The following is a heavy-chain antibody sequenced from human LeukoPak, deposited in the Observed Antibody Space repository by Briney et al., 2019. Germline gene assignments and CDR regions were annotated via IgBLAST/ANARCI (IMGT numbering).Heavy chain of an antibody. CDR1: GGSISNYY. CDR3: ARTSARGAQFDY. D-gene: IGHD3-10*01. J-gene: IGHJ4*02. CDR2: IYASGST. Sequence: SETLSLTCTVSGGSISNYYWSWIRQPAGMGLEWIGRIYASGSTNYNPPLKSRVTMSVDTSNNQFSLNLSSVTAADTAVYYCARTSARGAQFDYWGQGTLVTVSS. V-gene: IGHV4-4*07.